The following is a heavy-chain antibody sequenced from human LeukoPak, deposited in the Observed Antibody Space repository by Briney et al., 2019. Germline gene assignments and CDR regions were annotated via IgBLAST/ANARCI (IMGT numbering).Heavy chain of an antibody. CDR3: ARHLALRDAFNI. Sequence: GESLRISCKGSGYGFSSYWIGWVRQMPGKGLEWMGIIYPGDSDTRYSPSFQGQVTISADKSISTAYLQWSSLKASDTAMYHCARHLALRDAFNIWGQGTMVTVSS. J-gene: IGHJ3*02. V-gene: IGHV5-51*01. CDR2: IYPGDSDT. CDR1: GYGFSSYW.